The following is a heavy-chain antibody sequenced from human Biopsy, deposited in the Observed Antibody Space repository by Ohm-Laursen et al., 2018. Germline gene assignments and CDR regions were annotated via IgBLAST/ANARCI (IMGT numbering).Heavy chain of an antibody. Sequence: ESLKISCKGSGYDFSTYWIGWVRQVPGKGLDWMGIVYPFDSETRYSPSLQGQVTISVDKSINTAYLQWSSLEASDTAIYYCARRRSNTNLYYWFDRWGQGTLVTVSS. V-gene: IGHV5-51*01. CDR1: GYDFSTYW. CDR2: VYPFDSET. CDR3: ARRRSNTNLYYWFDR. J-gene: IGHJ5*02. D-gene: IGHD2-8*01.